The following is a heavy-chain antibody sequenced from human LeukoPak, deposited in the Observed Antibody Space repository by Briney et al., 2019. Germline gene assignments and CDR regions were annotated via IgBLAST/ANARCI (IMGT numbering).Heavy chain of an antibody. Sequence: PSETLSLPCTVSGGSISSSSYYWGWIRQPPGKGLEWIGSIYYSGSTYYNPSLKSRVTISVDTSKNQFSLKLSSVTAADTAVYYCASLDYYDSSGPDYWGQGTLVTVSS. V-gene: IGHV4-39*01. J-gene: IGHJ4*02. D-gene: IGHD3-22*01. CDR3: ASLDYYDSSGPDY. CDR2: IYYSGST. CDR1: GGSISSSSYY.